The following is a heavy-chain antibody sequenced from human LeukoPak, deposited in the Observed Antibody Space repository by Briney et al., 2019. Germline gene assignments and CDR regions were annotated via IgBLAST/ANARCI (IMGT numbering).Heavy chain of an antibody. V-gene: IGHV3-23*01. J-gene: IGHJ5*02. Sequence: TGGSLRLSCAASGFTFSNYAMSWVRQAPGKGLEWVSTISDSDGSTYYADSVKGRFTISRDNSKYTLYLQMNSLRAEDTAVYYCARGRHQRSYSSSANWFDPWGQGTLVTVSS. D-gene: IGHD6-13*01. CDR2: ISDSDGST. CDR3: ARGRHQRSYSSSANWFDP. CDR1: GFTFSNYA.